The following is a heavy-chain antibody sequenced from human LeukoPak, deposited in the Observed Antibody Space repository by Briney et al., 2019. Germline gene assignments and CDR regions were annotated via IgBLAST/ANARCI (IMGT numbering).Heavy chain of an antibody. Sequence: GGSLRLSCEASGFTFSTYAMSWVRQASGKGLEWVSGISCSGSITYYADSVKGRFTISRDNSKNTLFLEMSSLRAEDTAVYYCAKQTRYDSPAGGRGFDYWGQGTLVTVSS. V-gene: IGHV3-23*01. CDR3: AKQTRYDSPAGGRGFDY. J-gene: IGHJ4*02. CDR2: ISCSGSIT. CDR1: GFTFSTYA. D-gene: IGHD3-22*01.